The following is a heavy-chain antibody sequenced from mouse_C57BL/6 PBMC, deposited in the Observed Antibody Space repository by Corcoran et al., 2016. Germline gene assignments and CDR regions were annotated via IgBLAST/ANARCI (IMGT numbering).Heavy chain of an antibody. J-gene: IGHJ3*01. CDR3: ARLRAY. CDR2: ISYDGSN. D-gene: IGHD1-1*01. Sequence: DVQLQESGPGLVKPSQSLSLTCSVTGYSITSGYYWNWIRQFPGNKLEWMGYISYDGSNNYNPSLKNRISITRDTSKNQFFLKLNSVTTEDTATYYCARLRAYWGQGTLVTVSA. V-gene: IGHV3-6*01. CDR1: GYSITSGYY.